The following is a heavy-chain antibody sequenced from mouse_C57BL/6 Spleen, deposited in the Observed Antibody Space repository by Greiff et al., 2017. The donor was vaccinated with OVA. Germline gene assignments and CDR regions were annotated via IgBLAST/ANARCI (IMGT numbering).Heavy chain of an antibody. CDR3: ARGYYSNYLWYFDV. V-gene: IGHV1-69*01. J-gene: IGHJ1*03. CDR1: GYTFTSYW. Sequence: QVQLQQPGAELVMPGASVKLSCKASGYTFTSYWMHWVKQRPGQGLEWIGEIDPSDSYTNYNQKFKGKSTLTVDKSSSTAYMQLSSLTSEDSAVYYCARGYYSNYLWYFDVWGTGTTVTVSS. D-gene: IGHD2-5*01. CDR2: IDPSDSYT.